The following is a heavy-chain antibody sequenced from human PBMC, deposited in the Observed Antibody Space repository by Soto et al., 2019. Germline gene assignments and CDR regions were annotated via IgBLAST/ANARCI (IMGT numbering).Heavy chain of an antibody. Sequence: PSETLSLTCAVSGGSISSSNWWSWVRQPPGKGLEWIGEIYHSGSTNYNPSLKSRVTISVDKSKNQFSLKLSSVTAADTAVYYCARDGGFDDSSGYYLFDYWGQGTRVTVSS. D-gene: IGHD3-22*01. V-gene: IGHV4-4*02. CDR2: IYHSGST. CDR1: GGSISSSNW. CDR3: ARDGGFDDSSGYYLFDY. J-gene: IGHJ4*02.